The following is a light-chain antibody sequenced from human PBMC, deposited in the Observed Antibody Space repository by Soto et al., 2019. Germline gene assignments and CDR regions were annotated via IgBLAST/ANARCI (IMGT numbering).Light chain of an antibody. CDR3: CSYAGSNSFAV. J-gene: IGLJ1*01. CDR2: EVS. CDR1: RSEVGSYNL. V-gene: IGLV2-23*02. Sequence: QSALTQPASVSGSPGQSITISCTGTRSEVGSYNLVSWYQQHPGKAPRLMISEVSRRPSGVSSRFSGSRSGNTASLTISGLQAEDEADYYCCSYAGSNSFAVFGTGTKPHRP.